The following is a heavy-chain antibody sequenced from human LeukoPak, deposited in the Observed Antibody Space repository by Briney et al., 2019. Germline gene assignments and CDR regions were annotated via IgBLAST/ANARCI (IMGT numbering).Heavy chain of an antibody. D-gene: IGHD2-8*01. V-gene: IGHV3-72*01. J-gene: IGHJ3*01. CDR2: RGKKADGYTE. Sequence: GGALRLSRAASVFTFIDHYRGSVRPAPGRGVERGGRRGKKADGYTEKYGSSVEGRFTITRGVSNKTLYLQMNTPTIEDTAVYHCTRGYNGVSVYAFDVWGQGTMVTVSS. CDR3: TRGYNGVSVYAFDV. CDR1: VFTFIDHY.